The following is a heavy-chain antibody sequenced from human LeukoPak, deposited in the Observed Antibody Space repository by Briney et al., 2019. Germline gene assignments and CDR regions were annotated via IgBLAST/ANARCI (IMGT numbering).Heavy chain of an antibody. D-gene: IGHD2-15*01. J-gene: IGHJ6*02. Sequence: PSETLSLTCAVYGGSFSGYYWSWIRQPPGKGLEWIGEINHSGSTNYNPSLKSRVTISVDTSKNQFSLKLSSVTAADTAVYYCARDQYCSGGSCYREYYYYYGMDVWGQGTTVTVSS. V-gene: IGHV4-34*01. CDR3: ARDQYCSGGSCYREYYYYYGMDV. CDR1: GGSFSGYY. CDR2: INHSGST.